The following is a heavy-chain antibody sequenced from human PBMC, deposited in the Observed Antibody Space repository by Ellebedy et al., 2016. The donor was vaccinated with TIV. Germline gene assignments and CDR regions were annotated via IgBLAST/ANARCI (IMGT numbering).Heavy chain of an antibody. J-gene: IGHJ5*02. CDR2: IYYTGNT. CDR1: GGSFSDYY. CDR3: ASYDYGGNSPFDP. D-gene: IGHD4-23*01. Sequence: SETLSLXXAVYGGSFSDYYWSWIRQPPGKGLEWIAYIYYTGNTEYNPSLKSRVTISVDTSKNQFSLKLNSVTAADTAVYYCASYDYGGNSPFDPWGQGTLVTVSS. V-gene: IGHV4-59*01.